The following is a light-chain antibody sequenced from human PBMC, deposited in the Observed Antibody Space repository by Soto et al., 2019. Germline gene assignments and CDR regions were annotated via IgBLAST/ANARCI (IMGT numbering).Light chain of an antibody. CDR3: QQYFEWPPMT. CDR1: ETVATN. V-gene: IGKV3-15*01. Sequence: EVLMTQSPATLSVSPGEKVTLSCWASETVATNLAWYQQKPGQAPRLLISGASTRAAGISDRFRGSGSGTEFTLTISNLRSEDSGIYYCQQYFEWPPMTFWQGTKVEI. J-gene: IGKJ1*01. CDR2: GAS.